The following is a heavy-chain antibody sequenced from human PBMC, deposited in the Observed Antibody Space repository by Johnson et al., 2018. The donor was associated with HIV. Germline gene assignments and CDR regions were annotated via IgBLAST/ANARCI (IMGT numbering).Heavy chain of an antibody. V-gene: IGHV3-11*01. CDR3: ARATTYYYDTRQDAFDI. CDR1: GFTFSDYY. CDR2: ISSSGSTI. Sequence: QVQLVESGGGLVKPGGSLRLSCAASGFTFSDYYMSWIRQAPGKGLEWVSYISSSGSTIYYADSVKGRFTISRDNAKNSLYLQMNNLRADDTAVYYCARATTYYYDTRQDAFDIWGQGTMVTVSS. D-gene: IGHD3-22*01. J-gene: IGHJ3*02.